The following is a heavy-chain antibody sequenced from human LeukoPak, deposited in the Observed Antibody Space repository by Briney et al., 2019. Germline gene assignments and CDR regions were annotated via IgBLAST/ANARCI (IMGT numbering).Heavy chain of an antibody. CDR1: GGSISSYY. Sequence: SETLSLTCTVSGGSISSYYWTWIRQPPGKGLEYIGYVYYNGSTNYNPSLKSRVTISVDTSKNQFSLKLTSITAADTAMYYCARGLGSGWPFDYWGQGTLVTVSS. J-gene: IGHJ4*02. V-gene: IGHV4-59*01. CDR3: ARGLGSGWPFDY. D-gene: IGHD6-19*01. CDR2: VYYNGST.